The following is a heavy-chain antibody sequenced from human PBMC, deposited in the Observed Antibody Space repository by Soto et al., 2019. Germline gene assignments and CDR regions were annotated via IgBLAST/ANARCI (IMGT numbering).Heavy chain of an antibody. CDR2: IYYSGST. CDR1: GGSISSGGYY. CDR3: ARVTIFGVVIDGHNAFDI. V-gene: IGHV4-31*03. D-gene: IGHD3-3*01. Sequence: QVQLQESGPGLVKPSQTLSLTCTVSGGSISSGGYYWSWIRQHPGKGLEWIGYIYYSGSTYYNPSLKSRVTISVDTSKNQFSLKLSSVTAADTAVYYCARVTIFGVVIDGHNAFDIWGQGTMVTVSS. J-gene: IGHJ3*02.